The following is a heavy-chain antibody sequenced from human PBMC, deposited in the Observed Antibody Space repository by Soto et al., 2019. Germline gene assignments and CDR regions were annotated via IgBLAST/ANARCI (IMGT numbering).Heavy chain of an antibody. CDR1: GGSISSSNW. J-gene: IGHJ4*02. CDR2: IYHSGST. V-gene: IGHV4-4*02. D-gene: IGHD3-22*01. Sequence: XETLSLTCAVSGGSISSSNWWSWVRQPPGKGLEWIGEIYHSGSTNYNPSLKSRVTISVDKSKNQFSLKLSSVTAADTAVYYCATRYYYDSSGSSLDYWGQETLVTVS. CDR3: ATRYYYDSSGSSLDY.